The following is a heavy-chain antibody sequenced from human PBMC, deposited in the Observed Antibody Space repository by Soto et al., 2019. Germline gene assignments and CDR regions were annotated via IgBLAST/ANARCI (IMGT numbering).Heavy chain of an antibody. J-gene: IGHJ4*02. CDR2: INAGNGNT. CDR3: ARTGSYDYFLVSYRHPRAFDF. D-gene: IGHD3-16*02. CDR1: GYTFTSYA. V-gene: IGHV1-3*01. Sequence: ASVKVSCKASGYTFTSYAMHWVRQAPGQRLEWMGWINAGNGNTKYSQKFQGRVTITRDTSASTAYMELSSLRSEDTAVYYCARTGSYDYFLVSYRHPRAFDFWCQGPLVTVFS.